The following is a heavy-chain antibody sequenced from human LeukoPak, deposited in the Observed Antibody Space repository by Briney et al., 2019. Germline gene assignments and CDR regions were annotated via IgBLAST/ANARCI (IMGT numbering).Heavy chain of an antibody. CDR2: IYYSGST. V-gene: IGHV4-39*01. D-gene: IGHD6-13*01. CDR1: GGSISSSGYY. CDR3: ASRVAASGRRDY. J-gene: IGHJ4*02. Sequence: SETLSLTCTVSGGSISSSGYYWGWIRQPPGKGLEWIGSIYYSGSTYYNPSLKSRVTISVDTSKNQFSLKLSSVTAADTAVYYCASRVAASGRRDYWGQGTLVTVSS.